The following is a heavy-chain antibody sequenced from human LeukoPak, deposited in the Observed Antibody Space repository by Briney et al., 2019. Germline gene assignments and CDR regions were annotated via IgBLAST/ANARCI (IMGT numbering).Heavy chain of an antibody. V-gene: IGHV4-39*07. D-gene: IGHD6-13*01. CDR2: IYYSGST. J-gene: IGHJ3*02. Sequence: SGTLSLTCTVSGGSISSSSYYWGWIRQPPGKGLEWIGSIYYSGSTYYNPSLKSRVTISVDTSKNQFSLKLSSVTAADTAVYYCARGGVAAGTRRAFDIWGQGTMVTVSS. CDR1: GGSISSSSYY. CDR3: ARGGVAAGTRRAFDI.